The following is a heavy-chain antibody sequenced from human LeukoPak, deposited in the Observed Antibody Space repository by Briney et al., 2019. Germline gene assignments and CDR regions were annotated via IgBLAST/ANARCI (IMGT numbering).Heavy chain of an antibody. J-gene: IGHJ6*02. Sequence: PSETLSLTCAVYGVSFSGYYWGWIRQPPGKGLEWIGSIYYSGSTYYNPSLKSRVTISVDTSKNQFSLKLSSVTAADTAVYYCARLWHYYDSSGYYPVGDYYYGMDVWGQGTTVTVSS. CDR1: GVSFSGYY. CDR2: IYYSGST. V-gene: IGHV4-39*01. D-gene: IGHD3-22*01. CDR3: ARLWHYYDSSGYYPVGDYYYGMDV.